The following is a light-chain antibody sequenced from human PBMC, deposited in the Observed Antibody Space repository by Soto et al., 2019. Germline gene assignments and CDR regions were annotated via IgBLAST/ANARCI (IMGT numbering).Light chain of an antibody. CDR2: KAS. CDR3: QQYYSTPLT. CDR1: QSISSW. J-gene: IGKJ4*01. V-gene: IGKV1-5*03. Sequence: IQMTHSPSTLSASLGDMVTMTCRASQSISSWLAWYQQKPGKAPKLLTYKASSLESGVPSRFSGSGSGTEFTLTISSLQAEDVAVYYCQQYYSTPLTFGGGTKVDIK.